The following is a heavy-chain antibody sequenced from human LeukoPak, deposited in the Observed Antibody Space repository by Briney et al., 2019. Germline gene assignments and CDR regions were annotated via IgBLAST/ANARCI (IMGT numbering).Heavy chain of an antibody. CDR3: ARDGSSCYASDI. CDR2: ISSSSSTM. Sequence: GGSLRLSCAASGFTFYNYAMNWVRQAPGKGLEYVAYISSSSSTMYYADSAKGRFTVSRDNAKNSLYLQMNSLRVEDTAVYYCARDGSSCYASDIWGQGTMVTVSS. J-gene: IGHJ3*02. V-gene: IGHV3-48*01. D-gene: IGHD1-1*01. CDR1: GFTFYNYA.